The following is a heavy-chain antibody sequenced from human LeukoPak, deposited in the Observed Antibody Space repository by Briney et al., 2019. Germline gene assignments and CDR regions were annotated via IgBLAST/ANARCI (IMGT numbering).Heavy chain of an antibody. D-gene: IGHD5-12*01. CDR1: GFTFSSYG. Sequence: GGSLRLSCAASGFTFSSYGMYWVRQAPGKGLEWVACIRFDGSNKYYADSVKGRFTISRDNSKNTLYLQMNSLRAEDTAVYYCAKVLVGIVATIGGCFDYWGQRTLVTVSS. CDR2: IRFDGSNK. J-gene: IGHJ4*02. CDR3: AKVLVGIVATIGGCFDY. V-gene: IGHV3-30*02.